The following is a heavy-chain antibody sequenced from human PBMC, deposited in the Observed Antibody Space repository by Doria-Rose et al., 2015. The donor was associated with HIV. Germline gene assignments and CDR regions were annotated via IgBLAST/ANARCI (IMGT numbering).Heavy chain of an antibody. V-gene: IGHV2-26*01. Sequence: QVTLKESGPVLVKPTETLTLTCTVSGVSLSSPGMGVSWIRQPPGKALEWLANILSDDERSYKTSLKSILTISRGTSKSRVVLTMTDMDPVDTATYYCARIKSSRWYHKYYFDFWGQGTLVIVSA. D-gene: IGHD6-13*01. CDR1: GVSLSSPGMG. CDR2: ILSDDER. J-gene: IGHJ4*02. CDR3: ARIKSSRWYHKYYFDF.